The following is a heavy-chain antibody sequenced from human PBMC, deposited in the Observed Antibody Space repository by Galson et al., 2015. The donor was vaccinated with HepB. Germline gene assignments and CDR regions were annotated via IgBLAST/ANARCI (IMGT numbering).Heavy chain of an antibody. CDR3: ARDELSFDY. Sequence: SLRLSCAASGFTFSRYWMHWVRQAPGKGLVWVSRINSDGGSISYANSVKGRFTISRDNTKNTLYLQMNSLRAEDTAVYYCARDELSFDYWGRGTLVTVSS. V-gene: IGHV3-74*01. CDR2: INSDGGSI. CDR1: GFTFSRYW. D-gene: IGHD2/OR15-2a*01. J-gene: IGHJ4*02.